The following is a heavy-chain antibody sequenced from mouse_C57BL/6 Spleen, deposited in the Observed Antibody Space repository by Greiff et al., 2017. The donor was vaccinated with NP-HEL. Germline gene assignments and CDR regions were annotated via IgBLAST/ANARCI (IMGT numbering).Heavy chain of an antibody. CDR3: AGRKDYYGSLDY. V-gene: IGHV5-17*01. Sequence: DVQLVESGGGLVKPGGSLKLSCAASGFTFTDYGMHWVRQAPEKGLEWVAYISSGSSTIYYADTVKGRFTISRDNAKNTLFLQMTSLRSEDTAMYYCAGRKDYYGSLDYWGQGTTLTVSS. D-gene: IGHD1-1*01. J-gene: IGHJ2*01. CDR2: ISSGSSTI. CDR1: GFTFTDYG.